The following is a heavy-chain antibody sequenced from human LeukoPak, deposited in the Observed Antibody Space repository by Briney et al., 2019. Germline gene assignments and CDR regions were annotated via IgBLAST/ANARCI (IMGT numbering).Heavy chain of an antibody. Sequence: GGSLRLSCAASGFAFTTYAMSWVRQAPGKGLEWVSTISDSGASTYYADSVKGRFTISRDNSKNTLYLQMNSLRAEDTAVYYCAKSHSVGYRGYFDYWGQGTLVTVSS. CDR2: ISDSGAST. D-gene: IGHD5-12*01. V-gene: IGHV3-23*01. CDR1: GFAFTTYA. CDR3: AKSHSVGYRGYFDY. J-gene: IGHJ4*02.